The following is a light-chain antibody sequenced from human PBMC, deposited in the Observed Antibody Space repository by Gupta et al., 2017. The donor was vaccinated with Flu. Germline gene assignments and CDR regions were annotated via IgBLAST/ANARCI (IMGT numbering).Light chain of an antibody. CDR2: GAS. CDR1: QSVSNN. J-gene: IGKJ5*01. V-gene: IGKV3-15*01. Sequence: DIVLPQSPDTLSVSPGVKATLSCRASQSVSNNLAWYQQQPGRAPRLLLYGASTRADGIADRCSGSGSGTEFSILISSLQYEDFAVYYCQQYDDWPPITFGQGTRLDIK. CDR3: QQYDDWPPIT.